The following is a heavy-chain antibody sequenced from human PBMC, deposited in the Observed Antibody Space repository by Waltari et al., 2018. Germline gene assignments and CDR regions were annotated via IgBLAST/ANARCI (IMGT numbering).Heavy chain of an antibody. CDR3: AKDRYCNYISCYGGWVY. J-gene: IGHJ4*02. CDR2: ISGSGDNT. Sequence: EVQLVESGGGLVQPGGSLRLSCAASGFTFSRYALRWVRQAPGKGLGGGSVISGSGDNTYYADSVKGRFTISRDNSKNTRDLQMNSLRADDTATYYCAKDRYCNYISCYGGWVYWGQGNLVTVSS. CDR1: GFTFSRYA. V-gene: IGHV3-23*04. D-gene: IGHD2-2*01.